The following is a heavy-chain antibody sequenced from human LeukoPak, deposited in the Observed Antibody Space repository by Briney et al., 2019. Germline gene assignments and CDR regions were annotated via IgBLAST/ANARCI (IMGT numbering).Heavy chain of an antibody. CDR2: MYYSGST. D-gene: IGHD3-9*01. CDR1: GGSISTSSFY. V-gene: IGHV4-39*01. Sequence: PSETLSLTCTVSGGSISTSSFYWGWIRQPPGTGLEWIGSMYYSGSTYYNPSLKSRVTISVDTSKNQFSLRLSSVTAADTAVYFCAKGLRYLSFNDAFDIWGQGTMVTVSS. J-gene: IGHJ3*02. CDR3: AKGLRYLSFNDAFDI.